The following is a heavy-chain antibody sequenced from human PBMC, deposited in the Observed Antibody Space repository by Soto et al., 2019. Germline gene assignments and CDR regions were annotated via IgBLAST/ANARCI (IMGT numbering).Heavy chain of an antibody. CDR2: ISSSSSYI. Sequence: EVQLLESGGGLVQPGGSLRLSCAASGFTFSSYAMSWVRQAPGKGLEWVSAISSSSSYIYYADSVKGRFTISRDNAKNSLYLQMNSLRAEDTAVYYCARDRRLRHPPRPYFDYWGQGTLVTVSS. CDR1: GFTFSSYA. V-gene: IGHV3-21*01. CDR3: ARDRRLRHPPRPYFDY. D-gene: IGHD4-17*01. J-gene: IGHJ4*02.